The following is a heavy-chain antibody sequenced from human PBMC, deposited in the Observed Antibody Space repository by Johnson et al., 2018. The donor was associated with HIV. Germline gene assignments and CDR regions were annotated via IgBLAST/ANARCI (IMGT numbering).Heavy chain of an antibody. CDR2: ISYDGSNK. Sequence: QVQLVESGGGVVQPGRSLRLSCAASGFTFSSYGMHWVRQAPGKGLEWVAVISYDGSNKYYADSVKGRFTISRDNSKNTLYLQMNSLRAEDTAVYYCARDSQWEIDDAFDIWGQGTMVTVSS. CDR1: GFTFSSYG. CDR3: ARDSQWEIDDAFDI. V-gene: IGHV3-30*03. D-gene: IGHD1-26*01. J-gene: IGHJ3*02.